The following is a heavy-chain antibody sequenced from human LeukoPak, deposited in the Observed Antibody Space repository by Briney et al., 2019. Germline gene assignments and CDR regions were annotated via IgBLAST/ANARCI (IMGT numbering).Heavy chain of an antibody. D-gene: IGHD3-22*01. Sequence: PGGSLRLSCAASGFTFSSYGMHWVRQAPGKGLEWVAFIRYDGSNKYYADSVKGRFTISRDNSKNTLYLQMNSLRAEDTAVYYCARDSYYYDSSGYYSDAFDIWGQGTMVTVPS. CDR1: GFTFSSYG. J-gene: IGHJ3*02. CDR3: ARDSYYYDSSGYYSDAFDI. CDR2: IRYDGSNK. V-gene: IGHV3-30*02.